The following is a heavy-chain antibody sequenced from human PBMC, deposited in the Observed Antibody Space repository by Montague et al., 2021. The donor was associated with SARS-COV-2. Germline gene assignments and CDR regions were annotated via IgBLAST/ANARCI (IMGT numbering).Heavy chain of an antibody. CDR2: IDWDDDK. J-gene: IGHJ3*02. CDR1: GSSLSTSGMC. CDR3: ARSLLWFGELNAFDI. Sequence: PALVKPTQTLTQTCTFSGSSLSTSGMCVSWIRQPPGKALEWLALIDWDDDKYYSTSLKTRLTISKDTSKNQVVLTMTNMDPVDTATYYCARSLLWFGELNAFDIWGQGTMVTVSS. V-gene: IGHV2-70*01. D-gene: IGHD3-10*01.